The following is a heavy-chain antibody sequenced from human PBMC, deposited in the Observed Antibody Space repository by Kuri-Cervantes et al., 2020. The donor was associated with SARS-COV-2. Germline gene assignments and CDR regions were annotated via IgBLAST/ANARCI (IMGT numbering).Heavy chain of an antibody. J-gene: IGHJ5*02. D-gene: IGHD3-10*01. CDR2: INPSGGST. Sequence: ASVKVSCKASGYTFTGYYIHWVRQAPGQGLEWMGIINPSGGSTSYAQKFQGRVTMTRDTSTSTVYMELSSLRSEDTAVYYCARARGFGTETNWFDPWGQGTLVTVSS. CDR1: GYTFTGYY. CDR3: ARARGFGTETNWFDP. V-gene: IGHV1-46*01.